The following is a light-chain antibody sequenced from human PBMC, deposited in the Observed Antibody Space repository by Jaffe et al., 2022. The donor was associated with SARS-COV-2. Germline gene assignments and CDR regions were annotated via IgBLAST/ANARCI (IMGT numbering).Light chain of an antibody. CDR2: AAS. Sequence: DIQMTQSPSSLSASVGDRVTLICRASQGISSDLAWYQQKPGKAPKLLIYAASTLQSGVPSRFSGSGSGTDFALTISSLQPEDVASYYCQKYNSAPLTFGGGTKVEIK. CDR1: QGISSD. J-gene: IGKJ4*01. CDR3: QKYNSAPLT. V-gene: IGKV1-27*01.